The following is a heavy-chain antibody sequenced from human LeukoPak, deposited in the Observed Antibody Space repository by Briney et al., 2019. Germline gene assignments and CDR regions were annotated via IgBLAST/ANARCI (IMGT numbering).Heavy chain of an antibody. Sequence: GGSLRLSCAASGFTFDDYAMHWVRHAPGKGLEWVSGISWNSGSIGYADSVKGRFTISRDNAKNSLYLQMSNLRAEDTAVYFCARGGGLDVWGQGATVTVSS. D-gene: IGHD3-16*01. J-gene: IGHJ6*02. CDR3: ARGGGLDV. CDR1: GFTFDDYA. V-gene: IGHV3-9*01. CDR2: ISWNSGSI.